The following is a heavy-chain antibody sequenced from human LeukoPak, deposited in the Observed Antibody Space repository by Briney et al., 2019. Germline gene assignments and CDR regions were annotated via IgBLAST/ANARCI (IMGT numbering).Heavy chain of an antibody. V-gene: IGHV4-39*01. CDR1: GFTFSSYS. CDR2: IYYSGST. J-gene: IGHJ4*02. Sequence: GSLRLSCTASGFTFSSYSMNWIRQSPGKGLEWIGSIYYSGSTYYNPSLKSRVTISVDTSKNQFSLKLSSVTAADTAVYYCARRGDSSSFYYFDYWGQGTLVTVSS. CDR3: ARRGDSSSFYYFDY. D-gene: IGHD6-13*01.